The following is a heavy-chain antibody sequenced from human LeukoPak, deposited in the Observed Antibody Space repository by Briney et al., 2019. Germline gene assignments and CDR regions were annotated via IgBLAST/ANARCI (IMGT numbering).Heavy chain of an antibody. J-gene: IGHJ4*02. CDR1: GYSFTGFY. Sequence: GASVKVSCKASGYSFTGFYIQWMQQAPGQGLEWMGWINPNTGDTNSAPKFQGRITLTSDTSIRTAYMEISRLTSDDTAVYFCARSVPYSSPSSNWGQGTLVTVSS. CDR2: INPNTGDT. CDR3: ARSVPYSSPSSN. V-gene: IGHV1-2*02. D-gene: IGHD6-13*01.